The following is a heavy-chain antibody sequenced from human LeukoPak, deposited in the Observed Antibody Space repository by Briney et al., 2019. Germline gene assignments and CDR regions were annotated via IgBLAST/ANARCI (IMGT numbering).Heavy chain of an antibody. J-gene: IGHJ3*02. V-gene: IGHV4-59*01. CDR3: ARITYGDNHSDI. CDR2: IYYSGST. D-gene: IGHD4-23*01. Sequence: SETLSLTCTVSGGSISYYYWSWIRQPPGKGLEWIGYIYYSGSTNYNPSLKSRVTISVDTSKNQFSLKLNSVTAADTAVYYCARITYGDNHSDIWGQGTMVTVSS. CDR1: GGSISYYY.